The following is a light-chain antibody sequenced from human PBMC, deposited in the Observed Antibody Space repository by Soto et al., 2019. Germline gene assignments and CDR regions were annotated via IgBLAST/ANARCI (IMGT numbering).Light chain of an antibody. CDR2: GAS. CDR3: HQRYNWLT. CDR1: ETVSTY. J-gene: IGKJ4*01. Sequence: VLTQSPATLSLSPGERATLSCRARETVSTYLSWYQHKPGQAPRLLIYGASNRATGXPARFSGSGSETDFTLTISSLEPEDYAVYYCHQRYNWLTFGGGTKVDIK. V-gene: IGKV3-11*01.